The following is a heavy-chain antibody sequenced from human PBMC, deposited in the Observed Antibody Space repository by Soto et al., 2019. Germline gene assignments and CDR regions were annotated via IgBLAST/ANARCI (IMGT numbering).Heavy chain of an antibody. D-gene: IGHD3-22*01. CDR3: ARAWDDSSGYDYYFDY. J-gene: IGHJ4*02. CDR1: GFTFDDYG. V-gene: IGHV3-20*04. Sequence: RGSLRLSCAAPGFTFDDYGMSWVRQAPGKGLEWVSGINWNGGSTGYADSVKGRFTISRDNAKNSLYLQMNSLRAEDTALYYCARAWDDSSGYDYYFDYWGQGTLVTVSS. CDR2: INWNGGST.